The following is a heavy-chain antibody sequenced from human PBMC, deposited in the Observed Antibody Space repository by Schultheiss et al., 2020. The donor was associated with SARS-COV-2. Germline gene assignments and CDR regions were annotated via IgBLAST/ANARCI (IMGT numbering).Heavy chain of an antibody. D-gene: IGHD6-6*01. Sequence: GGSLRLSCAASGFTFSSYAMSWVRQAPGKGLEWVSAISGSGGSTYYADSVKGRFTISRDNSKNTLYLQMNSLRAEDTAVYYCARDIDAARILIYYYGMDVWGQGTTVTVSS. V-gene: IGHV3-23*01. CDR2: ISGSGGST. J-gene: IGHJ6*02. CDR1: GFTFSSYA. CDR3: ARDIDAARILIYYYGMDV.